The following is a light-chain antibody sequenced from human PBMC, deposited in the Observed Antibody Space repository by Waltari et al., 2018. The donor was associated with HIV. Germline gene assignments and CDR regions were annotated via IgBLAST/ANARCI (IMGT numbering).Light chain of an antibody. Sequence: QSTLTQPPSASGSPGQSVTISCTGTSSDVGGYNYVSWYQQRPGKAPKLMIYEVSKRPSGVPGRFSGSKSGNTASLTVSGLQAEDEADYYCSSYAGSNNLVFGGGTKLTVL. CDR3: SSYAGSNNLV. CDR1: SSDVGGYNY. V-gene: IGLV2-8*01. J-gene: IGLJ2*01. CDR2: EVS.